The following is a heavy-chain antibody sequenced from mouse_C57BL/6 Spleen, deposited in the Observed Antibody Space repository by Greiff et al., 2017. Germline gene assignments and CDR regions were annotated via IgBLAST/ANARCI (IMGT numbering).Heavy chain of an antibody. CDR3: ARNPYDYDVGAMDY. J-gene: IGHJ4*01. Sequence: VHLVESGPGLVQPSQSLSITCTVSGFSLTSYGVHWVRQSPGKGLEWLGVIWSGGSTDYNAAFISRLSISKDNSKSQVFFKMNSLQADDTAIYYCARNPYDYDVGAMDYWGQGTSVTVSS. CDR2: IWSGGST. D-gene: IGHD2-4*01. V-gene: IGHV2-2*01. CDR1: GFSLTSYG.